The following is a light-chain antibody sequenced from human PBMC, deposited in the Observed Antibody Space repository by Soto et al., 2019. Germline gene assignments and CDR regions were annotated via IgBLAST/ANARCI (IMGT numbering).Light chain of an antibody. CDR3: AAWDDSLNAYV. V-gene: IGLV1-36*01. Sequence: QSVLTQPPSVSEAPRQRVTISCSGSSSNIGNNAVNWYQQLPGKAPKLLIYYDDLLPSGVSDRFSGSTSGTSASLAISGLQSEDEDDYYCAAWDDSLNAYVFGTGTKLTVL. J-gene: IGLJ1*01. CDR1: SSNIGNNA. CDR2: YDD.